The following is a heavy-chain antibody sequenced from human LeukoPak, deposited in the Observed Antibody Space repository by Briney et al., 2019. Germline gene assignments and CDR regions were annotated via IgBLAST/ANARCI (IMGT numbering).Heavy chain of an antibody. Sequence: ASVNVSCKASGYTLTGDYMHWVRQAAGQGLERMGWINPNSGGTNYAQKFQGRVTMTRDTSISTAYMELSRLRSDDTAVYYCARGPFELHPEAIYMDVWGKGTTVTVSS. D-gene: IGHD2-15*01. V-gene: IGHV1-2*02. CDR2: INPNSGGT. J-gene: IGHJ6*03. CDR3: ARGPFELHPEAIYMDV. CDR1: GYTLTGDY.